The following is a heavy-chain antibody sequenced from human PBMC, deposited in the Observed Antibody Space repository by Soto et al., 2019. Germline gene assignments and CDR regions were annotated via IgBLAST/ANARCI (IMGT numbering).Heavy chain of an antibody. Sequence: VASVKVSCKASGYTFSSYAMHWVRQAPGQRLEWMGWINAGNGNTKYSQQFQGRVTITRDTSASTAYMELSSLRSEDTAVYFCARGIDYDFWSGYYNYFDYWGQGTLVTVSS. D-gene: IGHD3-3*01. V-gene: IGHV1-3*01. CDR3: ARGIDYDFWSGYYNYFDY. CDR1: GYTFSSYA. CDR2: INAGNGNT. J-gene: IGHJ4*02.